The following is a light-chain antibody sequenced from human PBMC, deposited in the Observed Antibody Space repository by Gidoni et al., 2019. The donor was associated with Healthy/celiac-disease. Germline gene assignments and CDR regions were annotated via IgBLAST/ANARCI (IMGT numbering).Light chain of an antibody. CDR1: SSNIGAGYD. Sequence: QSVLTQPPSVSGAPGQGVPISCTGSSSNIGAGYDVHWYQQLPGTAPKLLIYGNSNRPSGVPDRFSGSKSGTSASLAITGLQAEDEADYYCQSYDSSLSVIYVFGTGTKVTVL. CDR3: QSYDSSLSVIYV. CDR2: GNS. V-gene: IGLV1-40*01. J-gene: IGLJ1*01.